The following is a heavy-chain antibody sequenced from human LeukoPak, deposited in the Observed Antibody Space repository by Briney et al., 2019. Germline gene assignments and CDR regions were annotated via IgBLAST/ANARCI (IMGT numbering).Heavy chain of an antibody. Sequence: GSSVKVSCKASGGTFSSYAISWVRQAPGQGLEWMGGIIPIFGTANYAQKFQGRVTITADESTSTAYMELSSLRAEDTALYYCAKDFHRLGEFDAFDIWGQGTMVTVSS. CDR2: IIPIFGTA. J-gene: IGHJ3*02. V-gene: IGHV1-69*01. D-gene: IGHD3-16*01. CDR1: GGTFSSYA. CDR3: AKDFHRLGEFDAFDI.